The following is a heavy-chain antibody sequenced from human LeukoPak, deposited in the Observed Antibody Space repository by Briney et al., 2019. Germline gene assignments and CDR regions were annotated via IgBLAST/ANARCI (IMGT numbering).Heavy chain of an antibody. CDR2: VYYGGST. V-gene: IGHV4-39*01. CDR1: GGSISSSSHY. Sequence: SETLSLTCTVSGGSISSSSHYWGWIRQPPGKGPEWIGIVYYGGSTNYNPSLKSRVTISVDTSKNQFSLKLSSVTATDTAAYYCARHDCTTTSCLYFYGMDVWGQGTTVTVS. CDR3: ARHDCTTTSCLYFYGMDV. D-gene: IGHD2-2*01. J-gene: IGHJ6*02.